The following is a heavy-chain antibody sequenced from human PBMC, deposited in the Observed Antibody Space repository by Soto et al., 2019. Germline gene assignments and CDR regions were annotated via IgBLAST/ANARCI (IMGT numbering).Heavy chain of an antibody. Sequence: GGSLRLSCAASGFTFSSYSMNWVRQAPGKGLEWVSSISSSSSYIYYADSVKGRFTISRDNAKNSLYLQMNSLRAEDTAVYYCARDPDYYGSGSYGMDVWGQGTTVTVSS. CDR1: GFTFSSYS. V-gene: IGHV3-21*01. CDR3: ARDPDYYGSGSYGMDV. J-gene: IGHJ6*02. D-gene: IGHD3-10*01. CDR2: ISSSSSYI.